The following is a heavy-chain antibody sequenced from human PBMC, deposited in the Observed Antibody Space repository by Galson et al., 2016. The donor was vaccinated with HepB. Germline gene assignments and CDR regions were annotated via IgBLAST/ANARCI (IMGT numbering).Heavy chain of an antibody. CDR2: IGISSGYI. Sequence: SLRLSCAASGLTLSTYSMNWVRQAPGKGLEWVSSIGISSGYIYYSDSVKGRFIISRDEAKNTRYLQMDSLRVDDAAVYYCARTISSGWFDPWGQGTLVTVSS. CDR3: ARTISSGWFDP. J-gene: IGHJ5*02. V-gene: IGHV3-21*01. CDR1: GLTLSTYS.